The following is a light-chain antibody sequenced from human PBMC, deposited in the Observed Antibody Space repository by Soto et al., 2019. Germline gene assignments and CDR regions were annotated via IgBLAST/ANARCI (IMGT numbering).Light chain of an antibody. J-gene: IGLJ1*01. CDR1: SSDVGGYNY. CDR3: SSYTSLYV. Sequence: QSVLTQPASVSGSPGQSITISCTGTSSDVGGYNYVSWYQQHPGKAPKLMIYDVINRPSGVSNRFSGSKSGNTASLTISGLQAEDEADYYCSSYTSLYVFGTGTKVTVL. V-gene: IGLV2-14*01. CDR2: DVI.